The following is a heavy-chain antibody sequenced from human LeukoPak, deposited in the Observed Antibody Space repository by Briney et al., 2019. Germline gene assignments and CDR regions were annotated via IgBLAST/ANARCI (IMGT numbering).Heavy chain of an antibody. D-gene: IGHD3-9*01. Sequence: GESLKLSCTGSGYSFTSYWIGWVRRMPGKGLEWVGIIYPGDSDTRYSPSFQGQVTISADKSISTAYLQWSSLKASDTAMYYCARQLYYDILTGYYSDYWGQGTPVTVSS. J-gene: IGHJ4*02. V-gene: IGHV5-51*01. CDR3: ARQLYYDILTGYYSDY. CDR2: IYPGDSDT. CDR1: GYSFTSYW.